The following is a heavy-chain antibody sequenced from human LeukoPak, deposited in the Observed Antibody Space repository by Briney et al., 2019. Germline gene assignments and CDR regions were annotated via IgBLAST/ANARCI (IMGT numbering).Heavy chain of an antibody. CDR3: ARGRYCSADICSGGDAFDI. Sequence: PSETLSLTCTVSGGSINNYYWSWIRQPAGKGLEWIGRIYTRGSTNHNPSLKSRVTMSVDTSKNQFSLKLSPVTAADTAVYYCARGRYCSADICSGGDAFDIWGQGTMVSVSS. CDR2: IYTRGST. J-gene: IGHJ3*02. CDR1: GGSINNYY. V-gene: IGHV4-4*07. D-gene: IGHD2-15*01.